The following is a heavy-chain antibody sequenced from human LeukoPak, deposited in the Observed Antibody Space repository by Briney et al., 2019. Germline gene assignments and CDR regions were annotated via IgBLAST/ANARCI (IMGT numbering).Heavy chain of an antibody. CDR2: ISSSSSTI. CDR1: GFTFSRYT. D-gene: IGHD2-21*02. CDR3: ARDIGSDSRGY. V-gene: IGHV3-48*01. J-gene: IGHJ4*02. Sequence: PGGSLRLSCAASGFTFSRYTMNWVRQAPGKGLEWVSYISSSSSTIYYADSVKGRFTISRDNAKNSLYLQMNSLSAEETAVYYCARDIGSDSRGYWGQGTLVTVSS.